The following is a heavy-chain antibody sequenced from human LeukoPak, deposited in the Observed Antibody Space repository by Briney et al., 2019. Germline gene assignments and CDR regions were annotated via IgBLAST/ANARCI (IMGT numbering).Heavy chain of an antibody. Sequence: ASVKVSCKASGYTFTSYAMHWVRQAPGQRLEWMGWINAGNGNTKYSQKFQGRVTITRDTSASTAYMELSSLRSEDTAVYYCARLSRVSQYQLLDAFDIWGQGTMVTVSS. CDR3: ARLSRVSQYQLLDAFDI. V-gene: IGHV1-3*01. J-gene: IGHJ3*02. CDR2: INAGNGNT. CDR1: GYTFTSYA. D-gene: IGHD2-2*01.